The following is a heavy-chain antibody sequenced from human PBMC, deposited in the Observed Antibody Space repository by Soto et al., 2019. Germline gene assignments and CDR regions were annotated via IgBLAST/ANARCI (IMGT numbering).Heavy chain of an antibody. CDR3: TTDSWELMVYAIPMYAFDI. D-gene: IGHD2-8*01. CDR2: IKSKTDGGTT. V-gene: IGHV3-15*01. Sequence: PGGSLRLSCAASGFTVSSKYMSWVRQAPGKGLEWVGRIKSKTDGGTTDYAAPVKGRFTISRDDSKNTLYLQMNSLKTEDTAVYYCTTDSWELMVYAIPMYAFDIWGQGTMVTVSS. J-gene: IGHJ3*02. CDR1: GFTVSSKY.